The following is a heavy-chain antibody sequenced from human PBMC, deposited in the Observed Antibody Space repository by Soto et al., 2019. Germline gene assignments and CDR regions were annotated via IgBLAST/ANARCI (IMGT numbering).Heavy chain of an antibody. CDR1: EYTFTGYF. CDR2: INPNNGDT. D-gene: IGHD6-6*01. J-gene: IGHJ6*02. Sequence: ASVKVSCKASEYTFTGYFLHWVRQAPGQGLQWLGWINPNNGDTNYAQKFQGRVTMTRDTSINTAYMELSRLRSDDTAVYFCAREGRSSSPYYYYGMDVWGQGATVTVSS. V-gene: IGHV1-2*02. CDR3: AREGRSSSPYYYYGMDV.